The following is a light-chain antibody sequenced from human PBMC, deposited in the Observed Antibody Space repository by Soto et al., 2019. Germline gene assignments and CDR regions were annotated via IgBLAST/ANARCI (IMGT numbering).Light chain of an antibody. J-gene: IGKJ1*01. V-gene: IGKV3-15*01. CDR2: SAS. Sequence: EIVLAQSPATLSVSPGERVTVSCRSSQSVDIKLAWYQQRPGQAPRLLIYSASTRATGIPARFSGSGSGTEFTLTISSLQSEDFAVYYCHQYNHWLTWTFGQGTKVDI. CDR1: QSVDIK. CDR3: HQYNHWLTWT.